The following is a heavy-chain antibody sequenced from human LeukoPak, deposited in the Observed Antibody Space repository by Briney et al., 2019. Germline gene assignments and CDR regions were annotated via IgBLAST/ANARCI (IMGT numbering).Heavy chain of an antibody. CDR2: IYYSGST. CDR1: GGSVSSGNYY. D-gene: IGHD4-11*01. CDR3: ARGDSWFDP. V-gene: IGHV4-61*01. J-gene: IGHJ5*02. Sequence: SETLSLTCSVSGGSVSSGNYYWSWIRQPPGKGLEWIGYIYYSGSTKYNPSLKSRVTISVDTSKNQFSLKLSSVTAADTAVYYCARGDSWFDPWGQGTLVTVSS.